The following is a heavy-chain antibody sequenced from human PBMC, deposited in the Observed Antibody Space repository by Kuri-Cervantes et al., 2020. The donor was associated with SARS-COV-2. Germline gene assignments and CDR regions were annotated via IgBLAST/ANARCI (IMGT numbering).Heavy chain of an antibody. Sequence: GSLRLSCTVSGGSISSSSYYWGWIRQPPGKGLEWIGYIFYSGITNCNPSLKSRVTISVDTSKKQFSLQLSSVTAADTAVYYCARDLNYFDTSGQVGYWGQGTLVTVSS. V-gene: IGHV4-61*01. CDR3: ARDLNYFDTSGQVGY. D-gene: IGHD3-22*01. CDR1: GGSISSSSYY. CDR2: IFYSGIT. J-gene: IGHJ4*02.